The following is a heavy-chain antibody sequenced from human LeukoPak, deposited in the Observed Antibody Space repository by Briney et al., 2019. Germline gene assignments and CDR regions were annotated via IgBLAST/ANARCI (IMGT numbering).Heavy chain of an antibody. CDR3: AKRGVVIRVILVGFHKEAYYFDS. D-gene: IGHD3-22*01. V-gene: IGHV3-23*01. CDR1: GITLSNYG. J-gene: IGHJ4*02. CDR2: ISDSGGST. Sequence: GGTLRLSCAVSGITLSNYGMSWVRQAPGKGLEWVAGISDSGGSTNYADSVKGRFTISRDNPKNTLYLQMNSLRAEDTAVYFCAKRGVVIRVILVGFHKEAYYFDSWGQGALVTVSS.